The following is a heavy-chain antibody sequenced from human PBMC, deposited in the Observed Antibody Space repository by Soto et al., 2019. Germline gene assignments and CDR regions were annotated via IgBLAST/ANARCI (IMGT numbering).Heavy chain of an antibody. Sequence: GGSLRLCCGASGCTFGSYAVSWVRQAPGKGLEWVSAISGSGDSTYYADSVKGRFTISRDNSKNTLYLQMNSLRAEDTAVYYCAKETVGYCSGGSCYKYYDSIGYYRTYFDYWGQGTLVPVSS. D-gene: IGHD2-15*01. V-gene: IGHV3-23*01. CDR2: ISGSGDST. CDR1: GCTFGSYA. J-gene: IGHJ4*02. CDR3: AKETVGYCSGGSCYKYYDSIGYYRTYFDY.